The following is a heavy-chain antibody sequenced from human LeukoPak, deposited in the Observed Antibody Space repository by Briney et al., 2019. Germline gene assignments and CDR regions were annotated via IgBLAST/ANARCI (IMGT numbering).Heavy chain of an antibody. CDR3: ARGYCSSTSCSYYYYYMDV. D-gene: IGHD2-2*01. CDR1: GGSISSYY. Sequence: PSETLSLTCTVSGGSISSYYWSWIRQPAGKGLEWIGRIYTSGSTNYNPSLKSRVTISVDTSKNQFSLKLSSVTAADTAVYYCARGYCSSTSCSYYYYYMDVWGKGTTVTISS. J-gene: IGHJ6*03. CDR2: IYTSGST. V-gene: IGHV4-4*07.